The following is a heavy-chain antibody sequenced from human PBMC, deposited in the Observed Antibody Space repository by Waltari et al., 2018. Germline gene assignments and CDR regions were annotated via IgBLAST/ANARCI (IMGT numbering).Heavy chain of an antibody. CDR3: ATYIGASVGTAAFDV. CDR2: LYYSGTT. J-gene: IGHJ3*01. D-gene: IGHD5-12*01. V-gene: IGHV4-39*01. CDR1: GDSITSNRHY. Sequence: QLQLQASGPGLVKPSETLYLTCLASGDSITSNRHYWGWCCQPPGQGLEWSGTLYYSGTTYISPSLKSRVTLSRDTSRNQLSLELGSVTATDTAMYYCATYIGASVGTAAFDVWGQGTMVNVSS.